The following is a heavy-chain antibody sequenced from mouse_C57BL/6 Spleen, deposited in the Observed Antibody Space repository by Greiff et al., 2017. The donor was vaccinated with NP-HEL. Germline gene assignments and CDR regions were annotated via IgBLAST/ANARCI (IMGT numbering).Heavy chain of an antibody. J-gene: IGHJ2*01. CDR2: INPNNGGT. V-gene: IGHV1-18*01. CDR1: GYTFTDYN. CDR3: ALRYWGYYCDY. Sequence: VQLKESGPELVKPGASVKIPCKASGYTFTDYNMDWVKQSHGKSLEWIGDINPNNGGTIYNQKFKGKATLTVDKSSSTAYMELRSLTSEDTAVYYCALRYWGYYCDYWGQGTTLTVSS. D-gene: IGHD1-1*01.